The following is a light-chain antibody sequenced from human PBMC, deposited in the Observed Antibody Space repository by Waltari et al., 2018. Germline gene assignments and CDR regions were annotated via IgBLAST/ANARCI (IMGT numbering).Light chain of an antibody. CDR3: QHYVNLPVT. J-gene: IGKJ1*01. Sequence: EIVLTQSPGTLSLSPGERATLSCRASQSVGKSLAWYQQRPGQAPRLLIYDVSTRATGTPGRFSGSGFGTDFSLAISSLEPEDFAVYFCQHYVNLPVTFGQGTKVEI. CDR1: QSVGKS. CDR2: DVS. V-gene: IGKV3-20*01.